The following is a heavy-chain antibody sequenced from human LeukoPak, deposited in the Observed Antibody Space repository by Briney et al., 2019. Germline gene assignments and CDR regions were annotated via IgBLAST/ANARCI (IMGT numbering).Heavy chain of an antibody. D-gene: IGHD3-10*01. CDR2: ISSSSSYI. J-gene: IGHJ4*02. CDR3: AKDVMGSGLSWYFDY. V-gene: IGHV3-21*04. CDR1: GFTFSSYS. Sequence: GGSLRLSCAASGFTFSSYSMNWVRQAPGKGLEWVSSISSSSSYIYYADSVKGRFTISRDNAKNSLYLQMNSLRAEDTALYYCAKDVMGSGLSWYFDYWGQGTLVTVSS.